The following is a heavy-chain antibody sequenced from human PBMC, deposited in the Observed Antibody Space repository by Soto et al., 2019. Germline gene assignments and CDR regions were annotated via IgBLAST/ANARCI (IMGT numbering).Heavy chain of an antibody. V-gene: IGHV3-33*01. CDR2: IWYDGSNK. CDR1: GFTFSSYG. J-gene: IGHJ3*02. D-gene: IGHD3-10*01. CDR3: ASTMGTSTGFDI. Sequence: GGSLRLSCAASGFTFSSYGMHWVRQAPGKGLEWVAVIWYDGSNKYYADSVKGRFTISRDNSKNTLYLQMNSLRAEDTAVYYCASTMGTSTGFDIWGQGTMVTVSS.